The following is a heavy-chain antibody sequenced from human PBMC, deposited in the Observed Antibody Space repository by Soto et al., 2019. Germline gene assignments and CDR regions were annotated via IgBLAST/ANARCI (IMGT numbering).Heavy chain of an antibody. CDR2: SSAYHGHT. CDR1: GYTFTSYS. Sequence: QVQLVQSGAEVKKPGASVKVSCKASGYTFTSYSISWGRQAHGQGLEWMGWSSAYHGHTNYAQKLQGRVTMTTDTSTSSAYMELRCLRSDDTAVYYGARVQGSGTGSYYYCMDVWGQVTTVTVSS. V-gene: IGHV1-18*01. J-gene: IGHJ6*02. CDR3: ARVQGSGTGSYYYCMDV.